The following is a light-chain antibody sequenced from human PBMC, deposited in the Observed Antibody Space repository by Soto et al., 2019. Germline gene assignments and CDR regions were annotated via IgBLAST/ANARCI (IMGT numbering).Light chain of an antibody. CDR2: AAS. V-gene: IGKV1-12*01. Sequence: DIQMTQSPSSVSASVGDRVTITCRASQGISNWLAWYQQKPGKAPNLLIFAASSLQSGVPSRFSGSGSGTDFTLTISDLQPEDFSTYFCQQANSFPPTFGQGTKLEIK. CDR3: QQANSFPPT. J-gene: IGKJ2*01. CDR1: QGISNW.